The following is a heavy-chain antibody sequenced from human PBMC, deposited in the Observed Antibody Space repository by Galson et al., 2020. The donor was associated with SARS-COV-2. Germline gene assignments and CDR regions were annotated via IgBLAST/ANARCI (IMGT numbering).Heavy chain of an antibody. D-gene: IGHD2-2*01. CDR2: ISSYNGNG. Sequence: ASVKVSCKASGYTFTTYGISWVRQAPGQGLEWVGWISSYNGNGNYAQKLQDRVTMTTDTSTSTAYMELRSLRSDDTAVYYCARERFCNSNSCFYFDYWGQGTLVTVSS. V-gene: IGHV1-18*01. J-gene: IGHJ4*02. CDR1: GYTFTTYG. CDR3: ARERFCNSNSCFYFDY.